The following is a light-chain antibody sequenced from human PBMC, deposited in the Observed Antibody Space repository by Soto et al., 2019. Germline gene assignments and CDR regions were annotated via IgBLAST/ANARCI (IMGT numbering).Light chain of an antibody. CDR1: QTISNW. CDR2: KAS. J-gene: IGKJ2*01. Sequence: IQVSQSPATLSASVGDRVTITCRASQTISNWLAWYQQKPGKAPKLLIYKASTLESAVPSRFSGSGSGTDFTLTINNLQPEDFATYYCQQSYRTPYTFGQGTKVDIK. V-gene: IGKV1-5*03. CDR3: QQSYRTPYT.